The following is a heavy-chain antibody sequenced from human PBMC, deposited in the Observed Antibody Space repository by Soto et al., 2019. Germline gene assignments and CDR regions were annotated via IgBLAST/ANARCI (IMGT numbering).Heavy chain of an antibody. Sequence: SETLSLTCTVSGGSISSYYWNWIRQPPGKGLEWTGYIYYSGSTNNNPSLKSRVTISVDMPKSLFSLKLNSVTAADTAVYYCARQLGLWQPLDYWGRGTLVTVSS. V-gene: IGHV4-59*01. CDR3: ARQLGLWQPLDY. CDR2: IYYSGST. CDR1: GGSISSYY. J-gene: IGHJ4*02. D-gene: IGHD1-1*01.